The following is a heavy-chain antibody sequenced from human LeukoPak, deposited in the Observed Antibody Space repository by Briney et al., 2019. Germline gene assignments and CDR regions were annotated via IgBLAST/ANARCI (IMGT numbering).Heavy chain of an antibody. CDR1: GFTFSGSA. J-gene: IGHJ4*02. V-gene: IGHV3-15*01. CDR3: SYDYVWGSYRLDY. CDR2: IKSKTDGGTT. Sequence: PGGSLRLSCAASGFTFSGSAMHWVRQASGKGLEWVGRIKSKTDGGTTDYAAPVKGRFTISRDDSKNTLYLQMNSLKTEDTAVYYCSYDYVWGSYRLDYWGQGTLVTVSS. D-gene: IGHD3-16*02.